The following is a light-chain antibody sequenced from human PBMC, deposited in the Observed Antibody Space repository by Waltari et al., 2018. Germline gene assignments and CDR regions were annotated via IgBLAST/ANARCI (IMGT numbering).Light chain of an antibody. J-gene: IGLJ3*02. CDR2: RNN. Sequence: QSVLTQPPSASATPGQRVAISCSGRRSNIGSNFVYWYQQPPGTAPALLIYRNNQRPSGVPVRISGSKSGTSASLAVSGLRSEDEADFYCAAWDDSLSTWVFGGGTKLTVL. V-gene: IGLV1-47*01. CDR1: RSNIGSNF. CDR3: AAWDDSLSTWV.